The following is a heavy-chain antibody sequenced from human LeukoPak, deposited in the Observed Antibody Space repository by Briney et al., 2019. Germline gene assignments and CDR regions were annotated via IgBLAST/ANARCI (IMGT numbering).Heavy chain of an antibody. Sequence: GASVKVSCKASGYTFTCYYMHWVRQAPGQGLEWMGRINPNSGGTNYAQKFQGRVTMTRDTSISTAYMALSRLRSDDTAVYYCARVYQGYSSSWPIDYWGQGTLVTVSS. CDR2: INPNSGGT. J-gene: IGHJ4*02. V-gene: IGHV1-2*06. CDR3: ARVYQGYSSSWPIDY. D-gene: IGHD6-13*01. CDR1: GYTFTCYY.